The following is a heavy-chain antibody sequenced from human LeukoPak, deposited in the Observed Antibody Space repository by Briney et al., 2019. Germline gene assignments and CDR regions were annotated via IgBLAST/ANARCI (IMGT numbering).Heavy chain of an antibody. D-gene: IGHD2-15*01. J-gene: IGHJ3*01. CDR1: GGSISSSSYY. CDR2: IYYSGST. V-gene: IGHV4-39*01. CDR3: ARTYLGGVVDY. Sequence: SETLSLTCTVSGGSISSSSYYWGWIRQPPGKGLEWIGSIYYSGSTYYNPSLKSRVTISVDTSKNQFSLKLSSVTAADTAVYYCARTYLGGVVDYWGQGTMVTVSP.